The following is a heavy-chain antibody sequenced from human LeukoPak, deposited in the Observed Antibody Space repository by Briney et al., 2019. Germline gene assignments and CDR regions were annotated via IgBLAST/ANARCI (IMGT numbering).Heavy chain of an antibody. Sequence: ASVKVSCKASGYTFTGYYMHWVRQAPGQGLEWMGWINPNNGRTNYAQKFQGRVTMTRDTSISAAYMELSRLRSDDTAVYYCATIAASSHDYWGQGTLVTVSS. D-gene: IGHD6-13*01. CDR3: ATIAASSHDY. CDR1: GYTFTGYY. CDR2: INPNNGRT. J-gene: IGHJ4*02. V-gene: IGHV1-2*02.